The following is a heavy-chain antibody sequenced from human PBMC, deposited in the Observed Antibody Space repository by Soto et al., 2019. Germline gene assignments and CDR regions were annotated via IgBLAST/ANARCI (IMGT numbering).Heavy chain of an antibody. J-gene: IGHJ3*02. CDR1: GGTFSSYA. D-gene: IGHD3-22*01. V-gene: IGHV1-69*13. Sequence: ASVKVSCKASGGTFSSYAISWVRQAPGQGLEWMGGIIPIFGTANYAQKFQGRVTITADESTSTAYMELSSLRSEDTAVYYCAQGYYSTTSGYTLTRAFDIWGPGTTVTVSS. CDR3: AQGYYSTTSGYTLTRAFDI. CDR2: IIPIFGTA.